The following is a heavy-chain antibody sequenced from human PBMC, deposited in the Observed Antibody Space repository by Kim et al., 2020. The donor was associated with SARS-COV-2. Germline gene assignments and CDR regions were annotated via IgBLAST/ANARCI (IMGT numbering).Heavy chain of an antibody. J-gene: IGHJ4*02. Sequence: NDNPSLKSRVAISIDTSKKQFSRKLRSVTVADRATYYCATTSGNWRFFDFWGQGTLVTVSS. CDR3: ATTSGNWRFFDF. D-gene: IGHD3-9*01. V-gene: IGHV4-34*01.